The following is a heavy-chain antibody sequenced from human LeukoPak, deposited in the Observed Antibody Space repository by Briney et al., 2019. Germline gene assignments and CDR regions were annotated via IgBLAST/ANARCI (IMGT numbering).Heavy chain of an antibody. J-gene: IGHJ4*02. D-gene: IGHD1-14*01. CDR2: IRSKANSYAT. CDR1: GFTFSGSA. V-gene: IGHV3-73*01. CDR3: KTGIRTDFDY. Sequence: GGSPRLSCAASGFTFSGSAMHWVRQASGKGLEWVGRIRSKANSYATAYAASVKGRFTISRDDSKNTAYLQMNSLKTEDTAVYYCKTGIRTDFDYWGQGTLVTVSS.